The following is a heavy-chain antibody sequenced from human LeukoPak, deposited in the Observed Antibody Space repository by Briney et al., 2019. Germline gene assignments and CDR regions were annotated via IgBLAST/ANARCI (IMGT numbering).Heavy chain of an antibody. Sequence: PGGSLRLSCAASGFTFSSYAMSWVRQAPGKGLEWVSAISGSGGSTYYADSVKGRFTISRDNSKNTLYLQMDSLRAEDTAIYYCASLLYGYSYGPFHHWGQGTLVTVSS. CDR1: GFTFSSYA. CDR3: ASLLYGYSYGPFHH. J-gene: IGHJ4*02. V-gene: IGHV3-23*01. CDR2: ISGSGGST. D-gene: IGHD5-18*01.